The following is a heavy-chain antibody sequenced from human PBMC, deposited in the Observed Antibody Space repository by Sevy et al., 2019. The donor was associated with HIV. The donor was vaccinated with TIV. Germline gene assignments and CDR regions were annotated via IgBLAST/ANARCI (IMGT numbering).Heavy chain of an antibody. J-gene: IGHJ5*02. Sequence: SETLSLTCTVSGGSISGYWWSWIRQPAGKGLEWVGRIFSSGLTTYNPSLNSRLTMSVDTSKNQFSLKLTSVSAADTAIYYCARETGLQLSDRWCLYFGPRGQGTLVTVSS. CDR1: GGSISGYW. CDR3: ARETGLQLSDRWCLYFGP. D-gene: IGHD1-1*01. V-gene: IGHV4-4*07. CDR2: IFSSGLT.